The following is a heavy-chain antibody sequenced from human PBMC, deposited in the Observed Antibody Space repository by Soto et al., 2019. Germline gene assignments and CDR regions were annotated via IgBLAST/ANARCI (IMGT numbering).Heavy chain of an antibody. D-gene: IGHD3-22*01. J-gene: IGHJ4*02. CDR3: ARHRFNYYNDTVYYYFDY. CDR2: ISGHNGNT. Sequence: QVQLVQSGAEVKKPGASVKVSCKASGYSFTSYGISWVRQAPGQGPEWMGWISGHNGNTNHPQSLQGRVTTTTDTSRNTAYMELRSLRSDDTAVYYCARHRFNYYNDTVYYYFDYWGQGTLVTVSS. CDR1: GYSFTSYG. V-gene: IGHV1-18*04.